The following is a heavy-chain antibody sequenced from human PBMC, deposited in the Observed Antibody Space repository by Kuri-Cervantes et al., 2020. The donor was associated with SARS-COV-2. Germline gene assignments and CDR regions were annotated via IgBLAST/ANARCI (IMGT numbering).Heavy chain of an antibody. CDR1: GFNLRDYG. CDR2: IWNDGSNK. J-gene: IGHJ4*02. V-gene: IGHV3-33*01. Sequence: GESLKISCAGTGFNLRDYGIHWVRQAPGKGLGWVAGIWNDGSNKYFAASVKGRFTISRDNSKNTVDLQMNSLRAEETAAYYCAGDPYSGYDYGSAFDYWGQGTMVTVSS. CDR3: AGDPYSGYDYGSAFDY. D-gene: IGHD5-12*01.